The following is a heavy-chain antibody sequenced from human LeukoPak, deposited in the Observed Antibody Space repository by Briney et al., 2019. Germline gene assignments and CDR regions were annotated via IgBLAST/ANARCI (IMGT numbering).Heavy chain of an antibody. V-gene: IGHV4-39*01. CDR1: GGSISTGNYW. D-gene: IGHD3-16*01. Sequence: SETLPLTCDVSGGSISTGNYWWGWLRQPPGKGLEWIGIIFHTGKTHDNPSLRGRVSMSVDTSKNQFSLRLSAATAADTAVYYCARQMGVGVWALDYWGQGALVTVSS. CDR3: ARQMGVGVWALDY. CDR2: IFHTGKT. J-gene: IGHJ4*02.